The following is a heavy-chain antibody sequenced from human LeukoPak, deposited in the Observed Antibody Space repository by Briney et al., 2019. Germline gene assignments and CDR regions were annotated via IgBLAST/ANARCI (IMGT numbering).Heavy chain of an antibody. CDR1: GESFSGDF. D-gene: IGHD3-22*01. Sequence: PSETLSPTCGVYGESFSGDFWTWLRQAPGKGLEWIGEINHRGGTNYSPSLTGRVTISVDTSMNQFSLQLRSVTAADTALYYCARGQYDSGGYHYGIRAFYFDYWGQGILVTVSS. V-gene: IGHV4-34*01. CDR2: INHRGGT. J-gene: IGHJ4*02. CDR3: ARGQYDSGGYHYGIRAFYFDY.